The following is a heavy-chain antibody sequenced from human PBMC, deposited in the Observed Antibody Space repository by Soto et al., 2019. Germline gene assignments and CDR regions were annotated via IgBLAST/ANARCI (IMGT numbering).Heavy chain of an antibody. V-gene: IGHV3-11*06. D-gene: IGHD3-9*01. CDR2: ISSSSSYT. Sequence: PGGSLRLSCAASGFTFSDYYMSWIRQAPGKGLEWVSYISSSSSYTNYADSVKGRFTISRDNAKNSLYLQMNSLRAEDTAVYYCARDNPMRDYDILTGYHTGGQAYYYAMDVWGQGTTVPVSS. CDR3: ARDNPMRDYDILTGYHTGGQAYYYAMDV. J-gene: IGHJ6*02. CDR1: GFTFSDYY.